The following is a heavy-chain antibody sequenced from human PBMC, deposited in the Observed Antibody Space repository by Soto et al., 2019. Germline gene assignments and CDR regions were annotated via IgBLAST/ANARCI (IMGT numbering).Heavy chain of an antibody. CDR2: IYYIGSA. J-gene: IGHJ4*02. CDR1: ADSISSGSCH. Sequence: SETLSLTCTVSADSISSGSCHWSWILQHPGKGLWWSENIYYIGSASYNPPLNSRVTISIDTSRHQFSLRLSTVTAAGTSVHYCARVELSGYYFRYEIWRRGTMVTAS. D-gene: IGHD5-12*01. V-gene: IGHV4-31*03. CDR3: ARVELSGYYFRYEI.